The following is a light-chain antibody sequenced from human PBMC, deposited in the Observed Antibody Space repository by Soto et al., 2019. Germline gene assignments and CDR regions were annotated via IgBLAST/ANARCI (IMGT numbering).Light chain of an antibody. J-gene: IGKJ4*01. CDR2: AAS. Sequence: AIQMTESPSSLSASVGDRVTVTCRASQDIRSDVGWYQRKPGQAPKVLMYAASRLHSGVPSRFSGSGSGTNFVLTISSLQPEDVATYYCLQNNNYPLTFRGGTKVGIK. V-gene: IGKV1-6*01. CDR1: QDIRSD. CDR3: LQNNNYPLT.